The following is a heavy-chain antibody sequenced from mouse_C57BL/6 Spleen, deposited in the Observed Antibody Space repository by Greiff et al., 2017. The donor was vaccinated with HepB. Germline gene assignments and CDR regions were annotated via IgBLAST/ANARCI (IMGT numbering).Heavy chain of an antibody. CDR3: ARRRLDYAMDY. Sequence: VQLQQPGAELVRPGSSVKLSCKASGYTFTSYWMDWVKQRPGQGLEWIGNIYPSDSETHYNQKFKDKATLTVDKSSSTAYMQLSSLTSEDSAVYYCARRRLDYAMDYWGQGTSVTVSS. CDR1: GYTFTSYW. J-gene: IGHJ4*01. CDR2: IYPSDSET. D-gene: IGHD2-13*01. V-gene: IGHV1-61*01.